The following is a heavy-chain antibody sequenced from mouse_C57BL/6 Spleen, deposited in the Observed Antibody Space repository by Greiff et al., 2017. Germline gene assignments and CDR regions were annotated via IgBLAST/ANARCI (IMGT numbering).Heavy chain of an antibody. J-gene: IGHJ2*01. CDR1: GYTFTSYW. CDR2: IDPSDSYT. Sequence: QVQLQQSGAELVMPGASVKLSCKASGYTFTSYWMHWVKQRPGQGLEWIGEIDPSDSYTNYNQKFKGKSTLTVDKSSSTAYLHLSSLTSEDSAVYDGARGDYYGSSFDDWGQGTTLTVSS. V-gene: IGHV1-69*01. CDR3: ARGDYYGSSFDD. D-gene: IGHD1-1*01.